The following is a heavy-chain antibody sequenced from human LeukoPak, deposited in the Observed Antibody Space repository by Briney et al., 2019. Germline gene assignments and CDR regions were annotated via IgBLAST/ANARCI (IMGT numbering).Heavy chain of an antibody. Sequence: SQTLSLTCAISGDSVSSNSAAWNWIRQSPSRGLEWLGRTYYRSKWFNDYAVSVKSRITINPDTSKNQFSLQLSSVTPEDTAVYYCARAAAAKGAFDYWGQGTLVTVSS. CDR3: ARAAAAKGAFDY. CDR1: GDSVSSNSAA. V-gene: IGHV6-1*01. CDR2: TYYRSKWFN. D-gene: IGHD6-13*01. J-gene: IGHJ4*02.